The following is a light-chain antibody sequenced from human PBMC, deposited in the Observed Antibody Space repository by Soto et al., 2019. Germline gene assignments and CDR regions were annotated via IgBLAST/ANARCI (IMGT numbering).Light chain of an antibody. CDR3: QTWGTGIVI. Sequence: QPVLTQSPSASASLGAPVKLTCTLSSGHSNYAIAWHQQQPEKGPRYLMKLNRDGSHSKGDGIPNRFSGSSSGAERYLTISSLQSEDEADYYCQTWGTGIVIFGGGTQLTVL. V-gene: IGLV4-69*01. J-gene: IGLJ2*01. CDR1: SGHSNYA. CDR2: LNRDGSH.